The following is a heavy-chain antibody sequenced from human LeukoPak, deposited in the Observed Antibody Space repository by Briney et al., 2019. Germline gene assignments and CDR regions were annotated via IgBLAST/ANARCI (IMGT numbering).Heavy chain of an antibody. CDR2: ISYDGSNK. CDR1: GFTFSSYA. Sequence: PGRSLRLSCAASGFTFSSYAMHWVRQAPGKGLEWVAVISYDGSNKYYADSVKGRFTISRDNSKNTLYLQMNSLRAEDTAVYYCAREALIAAAGANWFDPWGQGTLVTVSS. J-gene: IGHJ5*02. V-gene: IGHV3-30-3*01. CDR3: AREALIAAAGANWFDP. D-gene: IGHD6-13*01.